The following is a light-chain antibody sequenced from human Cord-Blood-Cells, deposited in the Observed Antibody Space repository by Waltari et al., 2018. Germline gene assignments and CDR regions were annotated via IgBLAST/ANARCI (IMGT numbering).Light chain of an antibody. CDR2: EVS. Sequence: QSALTEPASASRSHGQSFTISCTRTSTDVVGYTSLPCYQQHPGKAPKLMIYEVSKRPSGVPDRFSGSKSGNTASLTVSGLQAEDEADYYCSSYAGSNNLYVFGTGTKVTVL. CDR3: SSYAGSNNLYV. CDR1: STDVVGYTS. J-gene: IGLJ1*01. V-gene: IGLV2-8*01.